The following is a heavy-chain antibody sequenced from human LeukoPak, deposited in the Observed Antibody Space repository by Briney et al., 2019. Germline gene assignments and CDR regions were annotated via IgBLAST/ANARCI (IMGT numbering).Heavy chain of an antibody. V-gene: IGHV3-21*01. D-gene: IGHD6-13*01. J-gene: IGHJ4*02. Sequence: PGGSLRLSCAASGFTFSSYSMNWVRQAPGKGLEWASSISSSSSYIYYADSVKGRFTISRDNAKNSLYLQMNSLRAEDTAVYYCARVVAAAIDYWGQGTLVTVSS. CDR2: ISSSSSYI. CDR1: GFTFSSYS. CDR3: ARVVAAAIDY.